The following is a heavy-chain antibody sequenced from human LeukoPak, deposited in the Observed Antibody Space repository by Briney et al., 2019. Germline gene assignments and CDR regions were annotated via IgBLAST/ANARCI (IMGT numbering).Heavy chain of an antibody. CDR3: ARDLGWQLVIDP. J-gene: IGHJ5*02. CDR2: IYYSGST. CDR1: GGSISSGDYY. V-gene: IGHV4-30-4*08. D-gene: IGHD6-6*01. Sequence: SQTLSLTCTVSGGSISSGDYYWSWIRQPPGKGLEWIGYIYYSGSTYYNPSLKSRVTISVDTSKNQFPLKLSSVTAADTAVYYCARDLGWQLVIDPWGQGTLVTVSS.